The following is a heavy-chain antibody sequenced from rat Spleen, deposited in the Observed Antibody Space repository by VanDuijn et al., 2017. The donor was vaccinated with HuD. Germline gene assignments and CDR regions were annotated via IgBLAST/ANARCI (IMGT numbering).Heavy chain of an antibody. Sequence: EVQLVESGGGLVQPGRSLKLSCVASGFTFSDYGMNWMRQAPGKGLEWVAYISSSSGTIYYVDTVKGRFTISRDNAKNTLYLQLSSLRSEDTALYYCASGIPHWFAYWGQGTLVTVSS. CDR1: GFTFSDYG. CDR3: ASGIPHWFAY. D-gene: IGHD2-2*01. CDR2: ISSSSGTI. V-gene: IGHV5-34*01. J-gene: IGHJ3*01.